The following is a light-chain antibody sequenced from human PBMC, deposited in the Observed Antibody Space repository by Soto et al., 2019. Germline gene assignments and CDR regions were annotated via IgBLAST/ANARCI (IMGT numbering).Light chain of an antibody. V-gene: IGKV3-20*01. Sequence: EIVWAQSPGTLSLSPGERATLSCRASQRVTNSFLAWYQQKPGQAPRLLIYGASRRATGIPDRFTGSGSGTDFTLTISRLEPEDCAVYYCQQYVSSPWAFGQGTKVEI. CDR2: GAS. CDR1: QRVTNSF. J-gene: IGKJ1*01. CDR3: QQYVSSPWA.